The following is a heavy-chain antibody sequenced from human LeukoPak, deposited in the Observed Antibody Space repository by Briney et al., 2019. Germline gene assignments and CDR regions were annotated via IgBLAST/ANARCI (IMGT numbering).Heavy chain of an antibody. J-gene: IGHJ3*02. CDR3: ARNRNAGAAVLSGFDT. Sequence: GGSLRLSCAASGFTFSNFAVVWVRQAPGKGLEWVCAISGSGTSIYYADSVRGRFTISRDNSKSTVSLQMNSLTTEDTAVYYCARNRNAGAAVLSGFDTWGHGTMVTVSS. V-gene: IGHV3-23*01. CDR1: GFTFSNFA. D-gene: IGHD4/OR15-4a*01. CDR2: ISGSGTSI.